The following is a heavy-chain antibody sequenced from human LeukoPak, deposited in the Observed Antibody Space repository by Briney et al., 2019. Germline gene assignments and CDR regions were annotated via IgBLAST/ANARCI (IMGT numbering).Heavy chain of an antibody. CDR2: IFSGGST. V-gene: IGHV3-53*01. Sequence: GGSLRLSCAASGFTVSSYYMSWVRQAPGKGLEWVSVIFSGGSTYYADSVKGRFTISRDNSKNTLYLQMNSLRAEDTAVYYCARENDMGYCSGGRCYKGYNAMDVWGQGTTVTVSS. J-gene: IGHJ6*02. CDR3: ARENDMGYCSGGRCYKGYNAMDV. CDR1: GFTVSSYY. D-gene: IGHD2-15*01.